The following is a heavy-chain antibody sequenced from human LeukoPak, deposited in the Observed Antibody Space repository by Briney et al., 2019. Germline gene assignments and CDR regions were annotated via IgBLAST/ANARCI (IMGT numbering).Heavy chain of an antibody. D-gene: IGHD6-19*01. CDR3: AGLRTEEWLVQNYFDY. CDR1: GYTFTGYY. CDR2: INPNSGGT. V-gene: IGHV1-2*06. Sequence: GASVKVSCKASGYTFTGYYMHWVRQAPGQGLEWMGRINPNSGGTNYAQKFQGRVTMTRDTSISTAYMELSRLRSDDTAVYYCAGLRTEEWLVQNYFDYWGQGTLVTVSS. J-gene: IGHJ4*02.